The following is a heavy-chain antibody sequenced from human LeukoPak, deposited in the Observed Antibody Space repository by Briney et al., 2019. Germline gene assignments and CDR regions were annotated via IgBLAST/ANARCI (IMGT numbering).Heavy chain of an antibody. V-gene: IGHV3-23*01. CDR1: GFAFSFSA. CDR2: INANAINT. D-gene: IGHD6-19*01. J-gene: IGHJ5*02. Sequence: PGGSLRLSCEASGFAFSFSAMTWVRQAPGTGLEWVSTINANAINTYYAASVKGRFTISRDNSKSTLYLQLNSLRAEDTAVYYWAKPISGGLAVTADWFDPWGQGTLVIVSS. CDR3: AKPISGGLAVTADWFDP.